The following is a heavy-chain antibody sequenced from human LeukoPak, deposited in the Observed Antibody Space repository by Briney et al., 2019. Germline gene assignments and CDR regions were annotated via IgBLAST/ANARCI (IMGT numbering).Heavy chain of an antibody. D-gene: IGHD5-18*01. CDR1: GFTFSSYG. Sequence: GGSLRLSCAASGFTFSSYGMSWVRQAPGKGLEWVSAISGSGGNTYYADSVKGRFTISRDDSMNTLYLQMNSLRAEDTAVYYCAKDDRIQTRRYSYNYWGQGTLVTVSS. CDR2: ISGSGGNT. CDR3: AKDDRIQTRRYSYNY. V-gene: IGHV3-23*01. J-gene: IGHJ4*02.